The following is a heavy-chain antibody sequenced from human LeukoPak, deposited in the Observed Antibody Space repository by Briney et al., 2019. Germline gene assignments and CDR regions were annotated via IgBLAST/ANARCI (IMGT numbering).Heavy chain of an antibody. CDR2: ISYDGSNK. CDR1: GFTFSSYA. V-gene: IGHV3-30-3*01. Sequence: PGRSLRLSCAAAGFTFSSYAMHWVRQAPGKGLEWVAVISYDGSNKYYADSVKGRFTISRDNSKNTLYLQMNSLRAEDTAVYYCARVRAPPEQQLVHGLLDYWGQGTLVTVSS. D-gene: IGHD6-13*01. J-gene: IGHJ4*02. CDR3: ARVRAPPEQQLVHGLLDY.